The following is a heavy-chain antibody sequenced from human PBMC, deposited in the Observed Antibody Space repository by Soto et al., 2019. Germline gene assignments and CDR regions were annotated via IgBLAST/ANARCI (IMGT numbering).Heavy chain of an antibody. J-gene: IGHJ4*02. CDR2: VYWNDDR. V-gene: IGHV2-5*01. D-gene: IGHD4-17*01. CDR1: GFSLSTSGVG. CDR3: AHRRPTATAISGPSAFDF. Sequence: SGPTLVNPTQTLTLTCTLSGFSLSTSGVGVGWIRQPPGKALEWLGLVYWNDDRRFRPSLKSRLTITKDTSKNQVVLTMTNMAPADTATYYCAHRRPTATAISGPSAFDFWGQGTLVTVSS.